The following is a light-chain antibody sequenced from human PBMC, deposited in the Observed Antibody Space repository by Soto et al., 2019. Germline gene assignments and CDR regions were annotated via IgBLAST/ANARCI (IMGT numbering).Light chain of an antibody. CDR2: EVT. V-gene: IGLV2-8*01. Sequence: QSVLTQPPPASGSPGQSVTISCTGTSGDVGGYNYVSWYQQHPGKAPKLMIYEVTKRPSGVPDRFSGSKSGNTASLTVSGLQAEDEADYFCCSHAGDNTYVFGTGTKVTVL. CDR3: CSHAGDNTYV. J-gene: IGLJ1*01. CDR1: SGDVGGYNY.